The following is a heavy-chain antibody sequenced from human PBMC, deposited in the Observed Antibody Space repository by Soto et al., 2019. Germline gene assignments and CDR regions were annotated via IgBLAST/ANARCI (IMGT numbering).Heavy chain of an antibody. D-gene: IGHD2-2*01. CDR2: IYYSGST. J-gene: IGHJ6*03. CDR3: ARGYCSSTSCYYYYYYMDV. V-gene: IGHV4-59*01. Sequence: SETLSLTCTVSGGSISSYYWSWIRQPPGKGLEWIGYIYYSGSTNYNPSLKSRATISVDTSKNQFSLKLSSVTAADTAVYYCARGYCSSTSCYYYYYYMDVWGKGTTVTVSS. CDR1: GGSISSYY.